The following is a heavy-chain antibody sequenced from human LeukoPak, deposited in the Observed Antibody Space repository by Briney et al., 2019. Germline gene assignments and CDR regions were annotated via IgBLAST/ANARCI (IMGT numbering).Heavy chain of an antibody. CDR1: GFTFSSYG. CDR3: ARVSSGWYPYFDY. D-gene: IGHD6-19*01. Sequence: GGSLRLSCAASGFTFSSYGMHWVRQAPGKGLEWVAVIWYDGSNKYYADSVKGRFTISRDNPKNTLYLQMNSLRAEDTAVYYCARVSSGWYPYFDYWGQGNLVTVSS. J-gene: IGHJ4*02. CDR2: IWYDGSNK. V-gene: IGHV3-33*01.